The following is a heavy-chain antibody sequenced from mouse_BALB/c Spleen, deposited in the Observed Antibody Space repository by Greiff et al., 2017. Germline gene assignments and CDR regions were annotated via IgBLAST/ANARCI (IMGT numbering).Heavy chain of an antibody. J-gene: IGHJ1*01. V-gene: IGHV14-3*02. CDR1: GFNIKDTY. CDR3: AREGDYYGNYWYFDV. D-gene: IGHD2-1*01. CDR2: IDPANGNT. Sequence: VQLQQPGAELVKPGASVKLSCKASGFNIKDTYMHWVKQRPEQGLEWIGRIDPANGNTKYDPKFQGKATITADTSSNTAYLQLSSLTSEDTAVYYCAREGDYYGNYWYFDVWGAGTTVTVSS.